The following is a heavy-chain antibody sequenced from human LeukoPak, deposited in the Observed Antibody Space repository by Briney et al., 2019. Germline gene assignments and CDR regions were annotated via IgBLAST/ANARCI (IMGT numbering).Heavy chain of an antibody. D-gene: IGHD2-2*01. CDR2: IKSKTDGGTT. CDR3: TTEGYCSSTSCYRDY. J-gene: IGHJ4*02. V-gene: IGHV3-15*01. CDR1: GFTFSNAW. Sequence: GGSLRLSCAASGFTFSNAWMSWDRQAPGRGLEWVGRIKSKTDGGTTDYAAPVKGRFTISRDDSKNTLYLQMNSLKTEDTAVYYCTTEGYCSSTSCYRDYWGQGTLVTVSS.